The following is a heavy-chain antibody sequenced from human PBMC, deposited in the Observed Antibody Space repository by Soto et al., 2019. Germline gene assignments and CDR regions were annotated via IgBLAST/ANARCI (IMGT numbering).Heavy chain of an antibody. J-gene: IGHJ6*02. CDR3: VRQNGGPTIFGVVIRTDYYYYYGMDV. D-gene: IGHD3-3*01. V-gene: IGHV4-39*01. CDR1: GGSISSSSYY. Sequence: SETLSLTCTVSGGSISSSSYYWGWIRQPPGKGPEWIGSIYYSGSTYYNPSLKSRVTISVDTSKNQFSLKLSSVTAADTAVYYCVRQNGGPTIFGVVIRTDYYYYYGMDVWGQGTTVTVSS. CDR2: IYYSGST.